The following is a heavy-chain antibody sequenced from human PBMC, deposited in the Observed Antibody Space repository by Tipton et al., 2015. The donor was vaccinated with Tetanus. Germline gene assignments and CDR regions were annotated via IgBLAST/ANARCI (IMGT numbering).Heavy chain of an antibody. J-gene: IGHJ4*02. D-gene: IGHD3-10*01. Sequence: TLSLTCSVSNGSISSGGYYWSWIRQPPGKGLEWIGYITDTGRTNYSPSLRNRLTISVDTSKNHFSLRLDSVTAADTAVYYCATDRRGPGEVRGLDNWGQGTLVTVSS. CDR3: ATDRRGPGEVRGLDN. CDR2: ITDTGRT. V-gene: IGHV4-61*08. CDR1: NGSISSGGYY.